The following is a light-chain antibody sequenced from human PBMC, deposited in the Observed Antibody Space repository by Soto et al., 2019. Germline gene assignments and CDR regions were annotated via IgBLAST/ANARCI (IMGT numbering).Light chain of an antibody. V-gene: IGKV3-11*01. CDR1: QSVNSY. J-gene: IGKJ3*01. CDR2: DAS. Sequence: EIVLTQSPATLSLSPGEIATLSCRASQSVNSYLAWYQQKPGQEPSLLLYDASNRATGIPAGFIGSGSGTNFTCIISSRELEDFAVESCQQRRNRLPFTFGAGTKVDIK. CDR3: QQRRNRLPFT.